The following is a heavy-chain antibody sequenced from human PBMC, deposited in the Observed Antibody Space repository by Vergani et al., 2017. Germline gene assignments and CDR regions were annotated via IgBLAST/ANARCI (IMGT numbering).Heavy chain of an antibody. CDR3: ARETAYYYGSGSDP. J-gene: IGHJ5*02. D-gene: IGHD3-10*01. V-gene: IGHV4-59*05. CDR1: GGSISSYY. Sequence: QVQLQESGPGLVKPSETLSLTCTVSGGSISSYYWSWIRQPPGKGLEWIGSIYYSGSTYYNPSLKSRVTISVDTSKNQFSLKLSSMTAADTAVYYCARETAYYYGSGSDPWGQGTLVTVSS. CDR2: IYYSGST.